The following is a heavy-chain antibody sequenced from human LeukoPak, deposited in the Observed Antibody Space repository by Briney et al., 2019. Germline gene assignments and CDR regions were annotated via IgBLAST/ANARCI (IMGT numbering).Heavy chain of an antibody. V-gene: IGHV3-23*01. CDR2: ISGSGGST. Sequence: GGSLRLSCAASGFTFSSYAMSWFRQAPGKGLEWVSAISGSGGSTYYADSVKGRFTISRDNSKNTLYLQMNSLRAEDTAVYYCAKRRAYATMTHFDYWGQGTLVTVSS. D-gene: IGHD3-22*01. CDR3: AKRRAYATMTHFDY. CDR1: GFTFSSYA. J-gene: IGHJ4*02.